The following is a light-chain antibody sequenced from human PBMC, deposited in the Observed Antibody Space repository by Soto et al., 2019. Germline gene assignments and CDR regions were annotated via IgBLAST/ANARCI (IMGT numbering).Light chain of an antibody. J-gene: IGLJ3*02. Sequence: QDVVTQETSLTVSPGGTVTLTCASSTGAVTSGNYPSWFQQRPGQAPRTLIYTTNSKHSWTPARFSGSLLGDKAALTLSGVQPEDEADYYCLLYYGGAQLVFGGGTKVTVL. CDR3: LLYYGGAQLV. CDR2: TTN. CDR1: TGAVTSGNY. V-gene: IGLV7-43*01.